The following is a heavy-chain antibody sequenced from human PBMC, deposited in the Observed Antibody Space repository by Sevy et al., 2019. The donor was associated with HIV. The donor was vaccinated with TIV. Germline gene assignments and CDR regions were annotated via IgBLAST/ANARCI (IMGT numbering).Heavy chain of an antibody. CDR1: GFTFRNYW. CDR3: ARAGIGDFWSGYYGIDH. CDR2: IHTDGSSS. J-gene: IGHJ4*02. D-gene: IGHD3-3*01. V-gene: IGHV3-74*01. Sequence: GGSLRLSCAASGFTFRNYWMHWVRQAPGKGLVSVSYIHTDGSSSYYAYYVKGRFTISRDNAQNTLYLQMNSLRAEDTAVYYCARAGIGDFWSGYYGIDHWGRGTLVTVSS.